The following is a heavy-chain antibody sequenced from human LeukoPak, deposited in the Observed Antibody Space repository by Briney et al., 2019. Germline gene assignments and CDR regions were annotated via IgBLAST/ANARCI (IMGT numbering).Heavy chain of an antibody. CDR2: IEQVGSEK. V-gene: IGHV3-7*04. D-gene: IGHD3-10*01. J-gene: IGHJ4*02. CDR1: GFTFNSYL. Sequence: GGSLRLSCAASGFTFNSYLMSWVRQAPGKGLEWVANIEQVGSEKYYVDSVKGRFTISRDNAKNSLYLQMNSLRAEDTAVYYCARSRGADYWGQGTLVTVSS. CDR3: ARSRGADY.